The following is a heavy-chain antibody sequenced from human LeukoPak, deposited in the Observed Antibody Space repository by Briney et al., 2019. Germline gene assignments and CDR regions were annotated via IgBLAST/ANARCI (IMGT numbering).Heavy chain of an antibody. V-gene: IGHV4-31*03. D-gene: IGHD5-24*01. Sequence: SSETLSLTCTASGGSISSGGYYWSWIRQHPGKGLEWIGYIYYSGSTYYNPSLKSRVTISVDTSKNQFSLKLSSVTAADTAVYYCARARDGYNYVPYYFDYWGQGTLVTVSS. CDR2: IYYSGST. J-gene: IGHJ4*02. CDR3: ARARDGYNYVPYYFDY. CDR1: GGSISSGGYY.